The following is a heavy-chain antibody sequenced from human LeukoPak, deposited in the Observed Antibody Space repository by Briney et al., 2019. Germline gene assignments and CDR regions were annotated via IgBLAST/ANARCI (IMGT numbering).Heavy chain of an antibody. Sequence: GGSLRLSCATSGFILSDYYLSWIRQAPGKGLEWVSYISSGGTIIYYADSVKGRFTISRDNVKNSLYLQMNSLRAEDTAVYYCARETHYDSSGYHNDYWGQGTLVTVSS. D-gene: IGHD3-22*01. J-gene: IGHJ4*02. CDR3: ARETHYDSSGYHNDY. V-gene: IGHV3-11*04. CDR1: GFILSDYY. CDR2: ISSGGTII.